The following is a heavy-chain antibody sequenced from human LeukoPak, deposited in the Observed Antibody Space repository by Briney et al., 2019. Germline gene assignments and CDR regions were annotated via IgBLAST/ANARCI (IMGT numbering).Heavy chain of an antibody. J-gene: IGHJ4*02. Sequence: NPSETLSLTCTVSGGSISGYYWSWIRQPPGKGLEWIGNIYYSGSTKYNPSLKSRVTISVDTSKNRFSLRLSSVTAADTAMYYCALYGDNVHAFGYWGQGTLVTVSS. CDR3: ALYGDNVHAFGY. CDR1: GGSISGYY. CDR2: IYYSGST. V-gene: IGHV4-59*01. D-gene: IGHD4-17*01.